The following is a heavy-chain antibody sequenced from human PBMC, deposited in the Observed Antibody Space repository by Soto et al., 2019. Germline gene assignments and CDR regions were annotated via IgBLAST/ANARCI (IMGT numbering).Heavy chain of an antibody. V-gene: IGHV5-51*01. CDR3: VRHFFSTSGYYYVDS. CDR1: GYSFTSYW. Sequence: PGESLKISSKGSGYSFTSYWIGWVRQMPGEGLEWMGIIYPGDSDTKYSPSFQGQVTISADKSISTAYLQWSSLKASDTAMYYCVRHFFSTSGYYYVDSWGQGTLVTVSS. D-gene: IGHD3-22*01. J-gene: IGHJ4*02. CDR2: IYPGDSDT.